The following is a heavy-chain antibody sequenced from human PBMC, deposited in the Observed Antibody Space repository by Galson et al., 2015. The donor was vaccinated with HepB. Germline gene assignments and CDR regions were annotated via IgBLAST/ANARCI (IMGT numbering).Heavy chain of an antibody. Sequence: SLRLSCAASGFTFSSYGMHWVRQAPGKGLEWVAVIWYDGSNKYYADSVKGRFTISRDNSKNTLYLQMNSLRAEDTAVYYCARDGLLGFFDYWGQGTLVTVSS. D-gene: IGHD1-26*01. CDR2: IWYDGSNK. CDR3: ARDGLLGFFDY. J-gene: IGHJ4*02. CDR1: GFTFSSYG. V-gene: IGHV3-33*01.